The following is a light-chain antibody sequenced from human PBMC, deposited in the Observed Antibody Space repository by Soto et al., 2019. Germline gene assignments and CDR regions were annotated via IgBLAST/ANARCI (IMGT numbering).Light chain of an antibody. J-gene: IGKJ1*01. CDR2: GAS. V-gene: IGKV3-20*01. CDR3: QQYETSPRT. CDR1: QSVSNNY. Sequence: TQAPGTLSLSPGERATLSCRASQSVSNNYLAWYQQKPGQAPRLLIYGASSRATGIPDRFSGSGSGTDFTLTISRLEPEDFVVYYCQQYETSPRTFGQGTKVE.